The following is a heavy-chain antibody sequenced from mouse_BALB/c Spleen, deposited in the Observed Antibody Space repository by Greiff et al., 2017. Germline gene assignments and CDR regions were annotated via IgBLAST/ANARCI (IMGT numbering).Heavy chain of an antibody. J-gene: IGHJ4*01. CDR3: ARGGGLRRGYYAMDY. CDR1: GFSLTSYG. CDR2: IWAGGST. D-gene: IGHD2-4*01. Sequence: VQLQQSGPGLVAPSQSLSITCTVSGFSLTSYGVHWVRQPPGKGLEWLGVIWAGGSTNYNSALMSRLSISKDNSKNHVFLKMNSLQTDDTAMYYCARGGGLRRGYYAMDYWGQGTSVTVSS. V-gene: IGHV2-9*02.